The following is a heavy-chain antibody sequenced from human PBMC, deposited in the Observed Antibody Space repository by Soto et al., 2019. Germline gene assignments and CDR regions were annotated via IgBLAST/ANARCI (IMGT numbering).Heavy chain of an antibody. CDR3: AKERSYASGLGQSWFAP. D-gene: IGHD3-10*01. Sequence: EVQLVESGGGLVQPGRSLRLSCAASGFIFDDYGMHWVRQAPGKGLEWVSGISWNGDTKGYADSVKGRFTISRDNAKNSLYLQINSLRVEDTALYYCAKERSYASGLGQSWFAPWGQGTLVTVSS. V-gene: IGHV3-9*01. J-gene: IGHJ5*02. CDR2: ISWNGDTK. CDR1: GFIFDDYG.